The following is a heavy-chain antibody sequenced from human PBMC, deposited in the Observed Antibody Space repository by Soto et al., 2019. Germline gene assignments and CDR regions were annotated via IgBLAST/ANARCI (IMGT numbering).Heavy chain of an antibody. V-gene: IGHV3-73*01. D-gene: IGHD2-15*01. CDR1: GFTFSGSA. CDR3: TRLGVVVAATGDY. CDR2: IRSKANSYAT. Sequence: EVQLVESGGGLVQPGGSRKLSCAASGFTFSGSAMHWVRQASGKGLEWVGRIRSKANSYATAYAASVKGRFTISRDDSKNTAYLQMNSLKTEDTAVYYCTRLGVVVAATGDYWGQGTLVTVSS. J-gene: IGHJ4*02.